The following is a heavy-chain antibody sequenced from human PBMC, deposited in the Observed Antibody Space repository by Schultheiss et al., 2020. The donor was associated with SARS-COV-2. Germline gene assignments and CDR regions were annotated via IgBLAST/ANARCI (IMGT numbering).Heavy chain of an antibody. J-gene: IGHJ5*02. CDR3: ARGSSGWHNWFDP. CDR2: IIPIFGTA. V-gene: IGHV1-69*05. CDR1: GGTFSSYA. D-gene: IGHD6-19*01. Sequence: SVKVSCKASGGTFSSYAISWVRQAPGQGLEWMGGIIPIFGTANYAQKFQGRVTLTTDTSTSTAYMELRSLRSDDTAVYYCARGSSGWHNWFDPWGQGTLVTVSS.